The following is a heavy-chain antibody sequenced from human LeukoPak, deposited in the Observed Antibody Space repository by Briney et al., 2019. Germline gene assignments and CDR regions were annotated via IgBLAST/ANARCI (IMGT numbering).Heavy chain of an antibody. J-gene: IGHJ4*02. V-gene: IGHV3-48*04. D-gene: IGHD4-17*01. CDR3: ANYGDYGAGAFDY. CDR1: GFTFSSYW. Sequence: PGGSLRLSCAASGFTFSSYWMSWVRQAPGKGLEWVSYISSSGSTIYYADSVKGRFTISRDNAKNSLYLQMNSLRAEDTAVYYCANYGDYGAGAFDYWGQGTLVTVSS. CDR2: ISSSGSTI.